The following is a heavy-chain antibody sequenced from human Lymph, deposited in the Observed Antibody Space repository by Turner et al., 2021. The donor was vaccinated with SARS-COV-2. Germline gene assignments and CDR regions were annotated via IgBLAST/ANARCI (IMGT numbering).Heavy chain of an antibody. CDR1: GFTFDEYA. CDR3: AKGRRFGMDV. V-gene: IGHV3-9*01. CDR2: ISWNSGSI. J-gene: IGHJ6*02. Sequence: EVQLAQSGARLVQPRRSLTPSSAASGFTFDEYAMHWVRQAPGKGLVWVSGISWNSGSIGYADSVKGRFTISRDNAKNSLYLQMNSLGAEDTALYYCAKGRRFGMDVWGQGTTVTVSS.